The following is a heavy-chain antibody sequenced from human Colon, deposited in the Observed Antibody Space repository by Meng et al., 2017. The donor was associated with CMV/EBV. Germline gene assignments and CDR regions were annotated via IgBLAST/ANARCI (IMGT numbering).Heavy chain of an antibody. D-gene: IGHD6-13*01. CDR2: TNEDGSDK. CDR1: GSSFSNSW. Sequence: GGSLRLSCAASGSSFSNSWMIWVRRAPGKGLEWVAKTNEDGSDKYYVDSVKGRFTIFRDNAQNSGYLQMNSLTAEDTAVYYCARGWPPDYWGQGTLVTVSS. V-gene: IGHV3-7*01. J-gene: IGHJ4*02. CDR3: ARGWPPDY.